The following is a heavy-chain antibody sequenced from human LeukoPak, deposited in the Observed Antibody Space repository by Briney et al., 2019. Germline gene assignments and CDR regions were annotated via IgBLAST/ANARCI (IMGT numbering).Heavy chain of an antibody. Sequence: SETLSLTCTVSGGSISSGSYYWSWIRQPAGKGLEWIGRIYTSGSTNYNPSLKSRVTISVDTSKNQFSLKLSSVTAADTAVYYCARDEENYFDYWGQGTLVTVSS. J-gene: IGHJ4*02. CDR3: ARDEENYFDY. V-gene: IGHV4-61*02. CDR1: GGSISSGSYY. CDR2: IYTSGST.